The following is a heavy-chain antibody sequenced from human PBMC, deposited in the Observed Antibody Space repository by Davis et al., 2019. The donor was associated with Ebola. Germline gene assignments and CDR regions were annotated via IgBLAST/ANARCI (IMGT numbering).Heavy chain of an antibody. Sequence: PGGSLRLSCAASGFTFSSYSMNWVRQAPGKGLEWVSYISSSSTIYYADSVKGRFTISRDNAKNSLYLQMNSLRDEDTAVYYCARDPARGYCSGGSCYRPLYYYYGMDVWGQGTTVTVSS. J-gene: IGHJ6*02. D-gene: IGHD2-15*01. V-gene: IGHV3-48*02. CDR2: ISSSSTI. CDR1: GFTFSSYS. CDR3: ARDPARGYCSGGSCYRPLYYYYGMDV.